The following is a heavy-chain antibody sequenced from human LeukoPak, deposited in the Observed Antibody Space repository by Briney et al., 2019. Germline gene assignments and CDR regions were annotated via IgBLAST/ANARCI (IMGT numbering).Heavy chain of an antibody. CDR2: SRNKASSYTT. CDR3: AKLATSTVTDDY. D-gene: IGHD4-17*01. CDR1: GFKFSDHY. J-gene: IGHJ4*02. Sequence: QPGGSQRLSCAASGFKFSDHYIDWVRQAPGRGLEWVGRSRNKASSYTTEYAASVEGRFTISRDVSESSLYLQMNSLRAEDTAVYYCAKLATSTVTDDYWGQGTLVTVSS. V-gene: IGHV3-72*01.